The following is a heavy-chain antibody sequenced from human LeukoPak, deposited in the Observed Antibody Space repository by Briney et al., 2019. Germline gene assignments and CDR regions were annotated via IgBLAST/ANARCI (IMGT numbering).Heavy chain of an antibody. Sequence: GSSVKVSCKASGGTFSSHTISWVRQAPGQGLEWMGGITPKFDTVNYAQKFQGRVMINTDESTNIAYMELSSLRSEDTAVYYCAREVSDKLWGYSGFDYWGQGTLVTVSS. D-gene: IGHD5-12*01. CDR1: GGTFSSHT. CDR2: ITPKFDTV. CDR3: AREVSDKLWGYSGFDY. J-gene: IGHJ4*02. V-gene: IGHV1-69*05.